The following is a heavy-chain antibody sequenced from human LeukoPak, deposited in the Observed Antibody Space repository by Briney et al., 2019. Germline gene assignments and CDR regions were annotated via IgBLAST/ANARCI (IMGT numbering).Heavy chain of an antibody. V-gene: IGHV1-69*13. Sequence: ASVKVSCKASGGTFSSYVINWVRQAPGQGLEWMGGILPIFGTLIYSQQFQGRVTITADESTNTAYMELNRLRSDDTATYYCARAEDQGRYFDWLPGFDPWGQGTLVTVSS. CDR2: ILPIFGTL. J-gene: IGHJ5*02. D-gene: IGHD3-9*01. CDR1: GGTFSSYV. CDR3: ARAEDQGRYFDWLPGFDP.